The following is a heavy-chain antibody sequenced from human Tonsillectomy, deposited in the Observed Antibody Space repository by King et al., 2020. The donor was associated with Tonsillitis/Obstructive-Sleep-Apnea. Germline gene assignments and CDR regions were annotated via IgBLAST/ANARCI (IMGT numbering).Heavy chain of an antibody. J-gene: IGHJ4*02. CDR1: GYSFTTYW. CDR2: IYPRDSDT. Sequence: QLVQSGAEVKKPGGSLKISCKGSGYSFTTYWIAWVRQMSGKGLEWMGVIYPRDSDTRYSPSFQGQVTISVDKSISTAYLQWSSLKASDTAMYYCARHSADLDYWGQGTLVTVSS. CDR3: ARHSADLDY. V-gene: IGHV5-51*01.